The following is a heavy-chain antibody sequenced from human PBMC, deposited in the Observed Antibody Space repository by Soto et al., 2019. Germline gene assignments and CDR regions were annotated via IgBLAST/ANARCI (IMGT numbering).Heavy chain of an antibody. CDR1: GYIFTVYY. J-gene: IGHJ6*02. Sequence: ASVKVSCKASGYIFTVYYIHWVRQAPGQGLEWLGWINPNSGGTDYARTFRGRVTMSRDTSISTAYMDLSGLVPADTAVYFCARVNEAYYYYYGMDVWGQGTTVTVSS. CDR2: INPNSGGT. D-gene: IGHD1-1*01. CDR3: ARVNEAYYYYYGMDV. V-gene: IGHV1-2*02.